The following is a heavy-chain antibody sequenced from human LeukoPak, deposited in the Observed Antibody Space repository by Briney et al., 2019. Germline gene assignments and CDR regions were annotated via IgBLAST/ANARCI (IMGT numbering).Heavy chain of an antibody. D-gene: IGHD3-3*01. CDR1: GFTFSSYE. J-gene: IGHJ6*02. Sequence: GGSLRLSCAAFGFTFSSYEMNWVRQAPGKGLEWVSYISSSGSTIYYADSVKGRFTISRDNAKNSLYLQMNSLRAEDTAVYYCARALPQYYDFWSGYYTGPYYYGMDVWGQGTTVTVSS. CDR3: ARALPQYYDFWSGYYTGPYYYGMDV. CDR2: ISSSGSTI. V-gene: IGHV3-48*03.